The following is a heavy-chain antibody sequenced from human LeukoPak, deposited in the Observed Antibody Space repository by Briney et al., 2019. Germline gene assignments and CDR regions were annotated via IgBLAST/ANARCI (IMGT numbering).Heavy chain of an antibody. V-gene: IGHV3-48*03. CDR3: ARGPGGDRSYYYCYYLDV. Sequence: GGSLRLSCAASGFTFSSYEMNWVRQAPGKGLEWVSYISSSGSSIYYADSVKGRFTISRDNAKNSLYLQMNSLRAEDTAVYYCARGPGGDRSYYYCYYLDVWAKGTTVTVSS. D-gene: IGHD3-16*01. J-gene: IGHJ6*03. CDR2: ISSSGSSI. CDR1: GFTFSSYE.